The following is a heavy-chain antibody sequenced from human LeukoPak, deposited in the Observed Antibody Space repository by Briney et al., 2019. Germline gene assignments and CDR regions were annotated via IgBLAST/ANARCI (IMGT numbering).Heavy chain of an antibody. CDR3: ASRPGYSSSWAYYYYYYYMDV. Sequence: SETLSLTCAVYGGSFSGYYWNWIRQPPGKGLEWIGEINHSGSTNYNPSLKSRVTISVDTSKNQFSLKLSSVTAADTAVYYCASRPGYSSSWAYYYYYYYMDVWGKGTTVTASS. V-gene: IGHV4-34*01. CDR2: INHSGST. D-gene: IGHD6-13*01. J-gene: IGHJ6*03. CDR1: GGSFSGYY.